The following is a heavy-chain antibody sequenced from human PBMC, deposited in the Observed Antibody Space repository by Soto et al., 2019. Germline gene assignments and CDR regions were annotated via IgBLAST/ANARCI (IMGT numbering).Heavy chain of an antibody. J-gene: IGHJ1*01. D-gene: IGHD2-15*01. CDR3: AKGVVVATTYFQH. CDR2: INAGNGNT. CDR1: GYTFTRYA. V-gene: IGHV1-3*01. Sequence: ASVKVSCKASGYTFTRYAIHWVRQAPGQRLEWMGWINAGNGNTKYSQKFQDTVTITRDTSASTVYMELNSLRAEDTAVYYCAKGVVVATTYFQHWGQGTLVTVSS.